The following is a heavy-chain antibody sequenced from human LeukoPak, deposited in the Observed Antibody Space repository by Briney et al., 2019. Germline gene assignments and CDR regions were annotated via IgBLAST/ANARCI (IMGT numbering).Heavy chain of an antibody. CDR3: AKVGDVDIVATLDY. Sequence: GGSLRVSCAASGFTFSSYAMSWVRQAPGKGLEWVSGVSGSGGSTYYADSVKGRFTISRDNSKNTVYLQMNSLRAEDTAVYYCAKVGDVDIVATLDYWGQGTLVTVSS. CDR1: GFTFSSYA. CDR2: VSGSGGST. D-gene: IGHD5-12*01. V-gene: IGHV3-23*01. J-gene: IGHJ4*02.